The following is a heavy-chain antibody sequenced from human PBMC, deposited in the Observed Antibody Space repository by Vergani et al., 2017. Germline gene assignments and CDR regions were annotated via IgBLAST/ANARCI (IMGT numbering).Heavy chain of an antibody. Sequence: QVQLVESGGGVVQPGGSLRLSCAASGFTFSSYGMHWVRQAPGKGLEWVAFIRYDGSNKYYADSVKGRFTISRDNSKNTLYLQMNSLRAEDTAVYYCAKXDPYGSGSYYNVDYWGQGTLVTVSS. CDR2: IRYDGSNK. J-gene: IGHJ4*02. CDR1: GFTFSSYG. CDR3: AKXDPYGSGSYYNVDY. D-gene: IGHD3-10*01. V-gene: IGHV3-30*02.